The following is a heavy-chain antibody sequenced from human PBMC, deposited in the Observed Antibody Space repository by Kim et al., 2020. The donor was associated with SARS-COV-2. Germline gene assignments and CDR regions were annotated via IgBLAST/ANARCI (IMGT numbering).Heavy chain of an antibody. D-gene: IGHD2-15*01. CDR1: GYTFTRDS. J-gene: IGHJ4*02. CDR2: IDCGDGYT. Sequence: ASVKVSFKTSGYTFTRDSIHWVRQAPGQGLEWMGAIDCGDGYTKYSEKFQGRVTFTRDTSASTAYMELSGLRSEDSAVFYCLGGYYFDYWGQGTPVTVSS. CDR3: LGGYYFDY. V-gene: IGHV1-3*01.